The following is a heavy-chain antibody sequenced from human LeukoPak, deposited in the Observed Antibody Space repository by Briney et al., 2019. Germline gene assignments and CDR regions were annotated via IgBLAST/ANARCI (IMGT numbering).Heavy chain of an antibody. CDR3: ARGNLDSTYYYDSCGYYYGMDV. CDR2: IYSGGST. D-gene: IGHD3-22*01. CDR1: GFTVSSNY. Sequence: GGSLRLSCAASGFTVSSNYMSWVRQAPGKGPEWVSVIYSGGSTYYADSVKGRFTISRDNSKNTLYLQMNSLRAEDTAVYYCARGNLDSTYYYDSCGYYYGMDVWGQGTTVTVSS. J-gene: IGHJ6*02. V-gene: IGHV3-66*01.